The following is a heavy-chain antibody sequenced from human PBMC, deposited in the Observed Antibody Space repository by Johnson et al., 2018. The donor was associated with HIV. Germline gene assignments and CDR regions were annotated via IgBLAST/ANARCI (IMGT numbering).Heavy chain of an antibody. CDR1: GFTFSSYA. CDR3: AKDVFVEMATPGAFDI. V-gene: IGHV3-23*04. Sequence: VQLVESGGGLVQPGGSLRLSCAASGFTFSSYAMSWVRQAPGKGLEWVSGISGSGGSTYYADSGKGRFTISRDNSKNTLYLQMKSLRAEDTAVYYCAKDVFVEMATPGAFDIWGQGTMVTVSS. CDR2: ISGSGGST. D-gene: IGHD5-24*01. J-gene: IGHJ3*02.